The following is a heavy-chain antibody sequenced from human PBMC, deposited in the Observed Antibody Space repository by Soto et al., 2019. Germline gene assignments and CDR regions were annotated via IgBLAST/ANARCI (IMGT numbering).Heavy chain of an antibody. CDR1: GGSVSSGDYY. Sequence: NPSETLSLTCTVSGGSVSSGDYYWSWIRQPPGKGLEWIGYIYYSGSTNYNPSLKSRVSISLDTSKNQFSLRLTSVTAADTAVYYCARFPAHTYIINWFDPWGQGTPVTVSS. D-gene: IGHD2-2*02. CDR2: IYYSGST. CDR3: ARFPAHTYIINWFDP. J-gene: IGHJ5*02. V-gene: IGHV4-61*08.